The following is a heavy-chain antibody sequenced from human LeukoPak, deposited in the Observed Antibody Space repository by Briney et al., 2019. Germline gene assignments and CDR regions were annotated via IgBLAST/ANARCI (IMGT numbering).Heavy chain of an antibody. CDR1: GYTFTSYY. J-gene: IGHJ4*02. V-gene: IGHV1-46*03. D-gene: IGHD2-21*02. CDR2: INPSGRST. CDR3: ARSVRGDWLS. Sequence: ASVKVSCKASGYTFTSYYMHWVRQAPGQGLEWMGIINPSGRSTIYAQKFQGRDTMTRDTSTSTVYMELSSLRSEDTAVYYCARSVRGDWLSWGQGTLVTVSS.